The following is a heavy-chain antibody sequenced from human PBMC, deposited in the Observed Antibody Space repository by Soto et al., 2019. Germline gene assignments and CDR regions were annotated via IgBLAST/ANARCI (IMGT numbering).Heavy chain of an antibody. CDR1: GAAFSNYT. V-gene: IGHV1-69*08. D-gene: IGHD1-1*01. J-gene: IGHJ6*03. CDR2: VIPLLDAS. Sequence: QVQLVQSGADVKKPGSSVKISCTASGAAFSNYTFTWVRRAPGQGLEWVGRVIPLLDASNYAEKFQDRVTISADRSTSTVYMELSGLRSEDSAIYYCASGKRQMSQDRMGFYYYMDVWGKGTTVTISS. CDR3: ASGKRQMSQDRMGFYYYMDV.